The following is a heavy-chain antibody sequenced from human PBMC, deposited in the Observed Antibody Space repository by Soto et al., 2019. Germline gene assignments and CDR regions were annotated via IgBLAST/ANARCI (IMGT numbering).Heavy chain of an antibody. V-gene: IGHV1-18*01. CDR3: ARGGDRVATLSPNYYYYGMDV. CDR2: ISAYNGNT. D-gene: IGHD5-12*01. J-gene: IGHJ6*02. Sequence: ASVQVSCKASGYTFTSYGISWVRQAPGQGLEWMGWISAYNGNTNYAQKLQGRVTMTTDTSTSTAYMELRRLRYDDTAVYYCARGGDRVATLSPNYYYYGMDVWGQGTTVTVSS. CDR1: GYTFTSYG.